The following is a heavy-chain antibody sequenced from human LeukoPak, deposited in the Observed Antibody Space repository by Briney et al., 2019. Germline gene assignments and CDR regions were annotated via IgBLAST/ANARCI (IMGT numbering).Heavy chain of an antibody. V-gene: IGHV4-39*01. Sequence: SETLSLTCTVSGGSISSSSYYWGWIRQPPGKGLEWIGSINYSGTTYYNPSLKSRVTISVDTSKNQFSLRLSSVTAADTAVYYCARLPIVVVPSTSFDIWGQGTMVTVSS. CDR1: GGSISSSSYY. D-gene: IGHD2-2*01. CDR3: ARLPIVVVPSTSFDI. CDR2: INYSGTT. J-gene: IGHJ3*02.